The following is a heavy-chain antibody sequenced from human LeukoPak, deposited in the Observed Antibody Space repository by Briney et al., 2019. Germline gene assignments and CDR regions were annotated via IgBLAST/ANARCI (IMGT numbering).Heavy chain of an antibody. CDR2: IYHSGST. Sequence: SQTLSLTCAVSGGSISSGGYSWSWIRQPLGKGLEWIGYIYHSGSTYYNPSLESRVTISVDRSKNQFSLKLSSVTAADTAVYYCARSRMVRGVTNWFDPWGQGTLVTVSS. V-gene: IGHV4-30-2*01. CDR3: ARSRMVRGVTNWFDP. J-gene: IGHJ5*02. CDR1: GGSISSGGYS. D-gene: IGHD3-10*01.